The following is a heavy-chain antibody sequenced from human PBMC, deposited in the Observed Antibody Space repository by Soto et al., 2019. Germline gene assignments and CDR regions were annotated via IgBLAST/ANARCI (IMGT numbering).Heavy chain of an antibody. CDR3: ASGTGCYYTHIEY. CDR2: LYHTGST. V-gene: IGHV4-30-2*01. J-gene: IGHJ4*02. Sequence: PSETLSLTCSVSGDSISSGGSSWSWIRQTPGKGLEWIGYLYHTGSTFYNPSLKSRVTISGDRSKNKFSLKLSSVTAADTAVYYCASGTGCYYTHIEYWGQGPLVTVSS. CDR1: GDSISSGGSS. D-gene: IGHD3-9*01.